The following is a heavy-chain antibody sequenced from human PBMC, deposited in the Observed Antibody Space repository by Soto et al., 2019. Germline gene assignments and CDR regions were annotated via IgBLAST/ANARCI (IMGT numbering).Heavy chain of an antibody. Sequence: GASVKVSCKASGYTFTSYSMHWVRHAPGQRLEWMGWINAGNGNTKYSQKFQGRVTITRDTSASTAYMELSSLRSEDTAVYYCAREDSSGWYSFDYWGQGTLVTVSS. CDR1: GYTFTSYS. CDR3: AREDSSGWYSFDY. J-gene: IGHJ4*02. D-gene: IGHD6-19*01. V-gene: IGHV1-3*01. CDR2: INAGNGNT.